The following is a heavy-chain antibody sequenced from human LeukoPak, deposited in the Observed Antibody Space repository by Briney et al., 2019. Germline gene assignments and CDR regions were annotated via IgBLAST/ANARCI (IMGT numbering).Heavy chain of an antibody. CDR3: ARGPNSNWSGLDF. CDR1: GFCFSGDW. Sequence: PGGSLRLSCTASGFCFSGDWMHWARQLPGKGLVWVSRISPTGSTTSYADSVKGRFTVSRDNAKNTLYLQVNNLRAEDTAVYYCARGPNSNWSGLDFWGQGTLLTVSS. D-gene: IGHD6-6*01. CDR2: ISPTGSTT. V-gene: IGHV3-74*01. J-gene: IGHJ4*02.